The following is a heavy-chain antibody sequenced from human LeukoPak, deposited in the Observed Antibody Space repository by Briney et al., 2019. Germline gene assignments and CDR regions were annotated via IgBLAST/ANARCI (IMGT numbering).Heavy chain of an antibody. CDR2: IYTSGTT. Sequence: PSETLSLTCTVSGGSFSGYYWHWIRQPAGKGLEWIGRIYTSGTTDYNPSLKSRVTMSVDLSKSQFSLQLSSVTAADTAMYYCAKSGGYGLIDYWGQGTLVTVSS. CDR3: AKSGGYGLIDY. D-gene: IGHD1-26*01. V-gene: IGHV4-4*07. J-gene: IGHJ4*02. CDR1: GGSFSGYY.